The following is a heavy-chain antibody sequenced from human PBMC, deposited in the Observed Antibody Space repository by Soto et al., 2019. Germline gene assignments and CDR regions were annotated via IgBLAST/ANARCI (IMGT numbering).Heavy chain of an antibody. CDR2: INAGNGNT. J-gene: IGHJ4*02. Sequence: QVQLVQSGAEEKKPGASVKGSCKASGYTFTGYAMHWVRQAPGHRLEWMGWINAGNGNTKYSQKFQGRVTITRDTSASTAYMELSSLRSEDTAVYYCARAVAVPADFDYWGQGTLVTVSS. V-gene: IGHV1-3*05. CDR1: GYTFTGYA. D-gene: IGHD6-19*01. CDR3: ARAVAVPADFDY.